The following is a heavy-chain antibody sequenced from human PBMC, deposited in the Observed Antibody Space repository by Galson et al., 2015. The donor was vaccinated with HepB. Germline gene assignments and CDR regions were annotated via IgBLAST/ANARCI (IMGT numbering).Heavy chain of an antibody. Sequence: SLRLSCAASGFTFSSYAMHWFRRAPGKGLEWVAVISYDGSNKYYADSVKGRFTISRDNSKNTLYLQMNSLRAEDTAVYYCARNRGVRYYYYGMDVWGQGTTVTVSS. J-gene: IGHJ6*02. CDR3: ARNRGVRYYYYGMDV. CDR1: GFTFSSYA. CDR2: ISYDGSNK. V-gene: IGHV3-30*04. D-gene: IGHD1-14*01.